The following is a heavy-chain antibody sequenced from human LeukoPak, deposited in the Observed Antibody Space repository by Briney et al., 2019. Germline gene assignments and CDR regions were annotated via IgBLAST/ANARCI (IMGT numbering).Heavy chain of an antibody. V-gene: IGHV4-39*01. CDR2: IYYSGST. J-gene: IGHJ4*02. D-gene: IGHD3-10*01. Sequence: SETLSLTCTVSGGSISSSSYYWGWIRQPPGKGLEWIGTIYYSGSTYYNPSLKSRVTISVDTSKNQFSLKLSSVTAADTAVYYCARRARWFGELLGDCFDYWGQGTLVTVCS. CDR3: ARRARWFGELLGDCFDY. CDR1: GGSISSSSYY.